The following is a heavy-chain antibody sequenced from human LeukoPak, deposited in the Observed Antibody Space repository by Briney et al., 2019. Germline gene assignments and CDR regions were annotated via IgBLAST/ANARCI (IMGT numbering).Heavy chain of an antibody. CDR1: GFTFSSYE. Sequence: GGSLRLSCAASGFTFSSYEMNWVRQAPGKGLEWVSYISSSGSTIYYADSVKGRFTISRDNSKNTLYLQMNSLRAEDTAVYYCAKVSSTSWYYFDYWGQGTLVTVSS. CDR2: ISSSGSTI. CDR3: AKVSSTSWYYFDY. D-gene: IGHD2-2*01. J-gene: IGHJ4*02. V-gene: IGHV3-48*03.